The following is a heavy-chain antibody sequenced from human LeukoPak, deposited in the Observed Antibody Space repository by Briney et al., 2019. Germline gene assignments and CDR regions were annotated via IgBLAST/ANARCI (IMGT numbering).Heavy chain of an antibody. D-gene: IGHD2-2*01. V-gene: IGHV3-30*02. CDR2: IRYDGSNK. Sequence: GGSLRLSCAASGFTFSSYGMHWVRQAPGKGLEWVAFIRYDGSNKYYADSVKGRFTISRDNSKNTLYLQMNSLRAEDTAVYYCAKDLGYCSSTSCYGFDHWGQGTLVTVSS. J-gene: IGHJ5*02. CDR1: GFTFSSYG. CDR3: AKDLGYCSSTSCYGFDH.